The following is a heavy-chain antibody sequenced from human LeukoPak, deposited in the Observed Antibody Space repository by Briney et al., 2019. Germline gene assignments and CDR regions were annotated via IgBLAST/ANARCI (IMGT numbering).Heavy chain of an antibody. CDR2: IYYSRST. Sequence: SETLSLTCTVSGGSISSYYWSWIRQPPGKGLEWIGYIYYSRSTNYNPSLKSRVTISVDTSKNQFSLKLSSVTAADTAVYYCARDAAGTWDNWFDPWGQGTLVTVSS. J-gene: IGHJ5*02. CDR3: ARDAAGTWDNWFDP. CDR1: GGSISSYY. V-gene: IGHV4-59*01. D-gene: IGHD6-13*01.